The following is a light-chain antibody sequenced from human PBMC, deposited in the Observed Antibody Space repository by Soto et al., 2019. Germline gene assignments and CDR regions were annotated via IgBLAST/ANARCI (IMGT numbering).Light chain of an antibody. CDR3: HQYGGSPTWT. Sequence: EIVLTQSAGTLSLSPGERATLSCRASQSVSSSYLAWYQQKPGHAPRLLIYCTSSRATGIPTRFSGSGSGKDFSLTISRLEPDDFAVYYCHQYGGSPTWTFGQGTKVEIK. CDR1: QSVSSSY. V-gene: IGKV3-20*01. CDR2: CTS. J-gene: IGKJ1*01.